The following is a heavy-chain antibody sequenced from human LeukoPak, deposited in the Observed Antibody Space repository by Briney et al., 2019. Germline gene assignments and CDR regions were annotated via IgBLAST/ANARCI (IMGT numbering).Heavy chain of an antibody. Sequence: GGSLRLSCAASGFTFSNYWMKWVRQAPGKGLEWVANIRQDGSETYYADSVKGRFTISRDNAKNSLYLQMNYLRAEDTAVYYCARLIDYWGQGTLVTVSS. D-gene: IGHD2-21*01. CDR1: GFTFSNYW. CDR2: IRQDGSET. J-gene: IGHJ4*02. CDR3: ARLIDY. V-gene: IGHV3-7*01.